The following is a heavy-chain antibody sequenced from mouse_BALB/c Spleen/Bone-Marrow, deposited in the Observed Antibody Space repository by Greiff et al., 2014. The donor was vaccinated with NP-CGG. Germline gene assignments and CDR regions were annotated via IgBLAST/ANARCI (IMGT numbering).Heavy chain of an antibody. V-gene: IGHV2-9*02. D-gene: IGHD1-1*01. CDR2: IWADGST. Sequence: VNVVESGPGLVAPSQSLSITCTVSGFSLTSYGVYWARQPPGKGLEWLGVIWADGSTNYNSALMSRLSISKDNSKSQVFLKMNSLQTDDTAMYYCARVYGSSYDPYYYAMDYWGQGTSVTVSS. J-gene: IGHJ4*01. CDR3: ARVYGSSYDPYYYAMDY. CDR1: GFSLTSYG.